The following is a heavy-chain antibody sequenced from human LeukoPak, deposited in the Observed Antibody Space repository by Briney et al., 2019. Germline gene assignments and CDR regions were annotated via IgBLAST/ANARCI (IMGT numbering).Heavy chain of an antibody. CDR3: ARDGDRNDY. CDR2: ISGSGGST. CDR1: GFTFSSYA. Sequence: PGGSLRLSCAASGFTFSSYAMSWVRQAPGKGLEWVSAISGSGGSTYYADSVKGRFTISRDNAKNSLYLQMNSLRAEDTAVYYCARDGDRNDYWGQGTLVTVSS. J-gene: IGHJ4*02. V-gene: IGHV3-23*01. D-gene: IGHD1-14*01.